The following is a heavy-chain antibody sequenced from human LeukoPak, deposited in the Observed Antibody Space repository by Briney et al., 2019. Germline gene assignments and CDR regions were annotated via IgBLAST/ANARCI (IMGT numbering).Heavy chain of an antibody. CDR3: ARDMDSSRGYGMDV. Sequence: GASVKVSCKASGGTFSSYAISWVRQAPGQGLEWMGGIIPIFGTANYAQKFQGRVTITADESTGTAYMELSSLRSEDTAVYYCARDMDSSRGYGMDVWGQGTTVTVSS. CDR2: IIPIFGTA. CDR1: GGTFSSYA. D-gene: IGHD3-22*01. V-gene: IGHV1-69*13. J-gene: IGHJ6*02.